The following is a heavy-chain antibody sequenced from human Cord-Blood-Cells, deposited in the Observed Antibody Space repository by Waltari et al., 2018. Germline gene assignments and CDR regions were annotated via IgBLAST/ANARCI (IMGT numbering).Heavy chain of an antibody. CDR2: IYYSGST. Sequence: QVQLQESGPGLVKPSQTLSLTCTVSGGSISSGGYYWSWILQHPGKGLEWIGYIYYSGSTYYNPSLKSRVTISVDTSKNQFSLKLSSVTAADTAVYYCARADRITMVQGVDYWGQGTLVTVSS. V-gene: IGHV4-31*03. D-gene: IGHD3-10*01. CDR3: ARADRITMVQGVDY. CDR1: GGSISSGGYY. J-gene: IGHJ4*02.